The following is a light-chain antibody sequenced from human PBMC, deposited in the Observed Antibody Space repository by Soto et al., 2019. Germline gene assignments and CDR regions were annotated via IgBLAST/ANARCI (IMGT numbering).Light chain of an antibody. CDR3: QQYNDWPLT. J-gene: IGKJ4*01. Sequence: EIVMTQSPATLSVSPGERATLSCRASQSVNSNLAWYQQKPGQAPRLLIYGASTRATGIPARFSGSGSGIEFTLTISSLQSEDFAVYYCQQYNDWPLTFGGGTKVDIK. CDR2: GAS. V-gene: IGKV3-15*01. CDR1: QSVNSN.